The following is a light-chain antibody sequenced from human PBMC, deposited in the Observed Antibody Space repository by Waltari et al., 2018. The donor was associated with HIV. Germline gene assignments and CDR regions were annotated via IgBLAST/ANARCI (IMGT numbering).Light chain of an antibody. V-gene: IGLV2-8*01. CDR3: FSYAGNNYLL. Sequence: QSALTQPPSASGSPGQSVTISCAGTSSDIGLYNFVSWYQHHPGKAPKLMISEVSRRPSGVPARFAGSKSGNTASLTVSGRQAEDEAAYYCFSYAGNNYLLFGGGTKLTVL. CDR1: SSDIGLYNF. J-gene: IGLJ2*01. CDR2: EVS.